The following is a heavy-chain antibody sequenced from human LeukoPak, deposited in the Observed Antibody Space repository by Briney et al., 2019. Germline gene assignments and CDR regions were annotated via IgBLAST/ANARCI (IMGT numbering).Heavy chain of an antibody. CDR1: GYSFSIYG. CDR3: ARCGAAVTTHFSH. V-gene: IGHV1-18*01. CDR2: ISASDGTT. Sequence: ASVKVSCKASGYSFSIYGITWARQAPGQGLEYLGWISASDGTTNYAQKVQDRVTMTTDTSTSTAYLELRSLRSEDTAVYYCARCGAAVTTHFSHWGQGTLITVSS. D-gene: IGHD4-17*01. J-gene: IGHJ4*02.